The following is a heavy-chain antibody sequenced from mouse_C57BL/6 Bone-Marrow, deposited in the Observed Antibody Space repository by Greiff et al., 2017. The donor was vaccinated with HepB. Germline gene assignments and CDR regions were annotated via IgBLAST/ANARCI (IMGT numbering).Heavy chain of an antibody. CDR1: GFTFSSYG. Sequence: EVHLVESGGDLVKPGGSLKLSCAASGFTFSSYGMSWVRQTPDKRLEWVATISSGGSYTYYPDSVKGRFTISRDNAKNTLYLQMSSLKSEDTAMYYCARASSYVDWFAYWGQGTLVTVSA. CDR3: ARASSYVDWFAY. CDR2: ISSGGSYT. D-gene: IGHD1-1*01. J-gene: IGHJ3*01. V-gene: IGHV5-6*01.